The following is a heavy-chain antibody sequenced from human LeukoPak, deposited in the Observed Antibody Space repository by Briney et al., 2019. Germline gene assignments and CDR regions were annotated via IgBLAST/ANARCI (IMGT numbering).Heavy chain of an antibody. D-gene: IGHD2-2*01. CDR3: ARDQGYCSSTSCFNYYYGMDV. V-gene: IGHV1-2*02. J-gene: IGHJ6*02. CDR2: INPNSGGT. Sequence: ASVKVSCKASGHTFTGYYMHWVRQAPGQGLEWMGWINPNSGGTNYAQKFQGRVTMTRDTSISTAYMELSRLRSDDTAAYYCARDQGYCSSTSCFNYYYGMDVWGQGTTVTVSS. CDR1: GHTFTGYY.